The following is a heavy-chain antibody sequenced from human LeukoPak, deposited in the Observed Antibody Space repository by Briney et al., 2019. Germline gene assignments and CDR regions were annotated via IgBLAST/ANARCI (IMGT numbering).Heavy chain of an antibody. CDR2: FYYSEST. V-gene: IGHV4-31*03. Sequence: PSQTLSLTCTVSGRSISSGGYYWSWIRQHPGKGLEWIGYFYYSESTHYNPSLKSRVTISVDTSKNQFSLKLSSVTAADTAVYYCARGVYGDYEGYWGQGTLVTVSS. CDR1: GRSISSGGYY. J-gene: IGHJ4*02. CDR3: ARGVYGDYEGY. D-gene: IGHD4-17*01.